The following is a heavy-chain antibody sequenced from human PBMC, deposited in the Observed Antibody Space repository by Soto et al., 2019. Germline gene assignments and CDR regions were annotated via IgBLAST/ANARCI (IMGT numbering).Heavy chain of an antibody. J-gene: IGHJ4*02. CDR3: AGPGEQHRY. CDR2: IYSGGST. Sequence: GGSLRLSCASSGFTVSSNHMSWVRQAPGKGLEWVSLIYSGGSTYYADSVKGRFTFSRDNSQNTLYLQMNSLRAEDTAVYYCAGPGEQHRYWGQGTLVTVSS. V-gene: IGHV3-66*01. D-gene: IGHD3-16*01. CDR1: GFTVSSNH.